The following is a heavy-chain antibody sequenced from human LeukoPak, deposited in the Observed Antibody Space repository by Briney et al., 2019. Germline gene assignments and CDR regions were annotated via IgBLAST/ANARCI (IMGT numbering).Heavy chain of an antibody. J-gene: IGHJ4*02. CDR1: GGSISSYY. V-gene: IGHV4-59*08. CDR2: IYYSGST. D-gene: IGHD2-15*01. Sequence: SQTLSLTCTVSGGSISSYYWSWIRQPPGKGLEWIGYIYYSGSTNYNPSLKSRVTISVDTSKNQFSLKLSSVTAADTAVYYCARHACSGGSCYFFDYWGQGTLVTVSS. CDR3: ARHACSGGSCYFFDY.